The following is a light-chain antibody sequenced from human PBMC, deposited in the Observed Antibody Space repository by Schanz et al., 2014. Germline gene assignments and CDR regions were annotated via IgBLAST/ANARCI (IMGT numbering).Light chain of an antibody. V-gene: IGKV3-15*01. J-gene: IGKJ5*01. CDR1: QTISTN. Sequence: EVVMTQSPDTLSVSPGERATLSCRASQTISTNLAWYQQKPGQAPRLLIFGASTRATGIPARFSGSGSGTDVQLTISSLQSEDFAVYYCLQNNTGPFTFGQGTRLQ. CDR2: GAS. CDR3: LQNNTGPFT.